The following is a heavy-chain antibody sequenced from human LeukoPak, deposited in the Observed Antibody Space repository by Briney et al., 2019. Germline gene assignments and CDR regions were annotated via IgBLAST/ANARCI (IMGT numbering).Heavy chain of an antibody. V-gene: IGHV3-30-3*01. CDR1: GFTFSSYA. CDR2: ISYDGSNK. Sequence: GRSLGLSCAASGFTFSSYAMHWVRQAPGKGLGGVAFISYDGSNKYYADSVKGRFTISRDNSKNTLYLQMNSLRAEDTAVYYCAYSSYYYYYGMDVWGQGTTVTVSS. D-gene: IGHD2-21*01. J-gene: IGHJ6*02. CDR3: AYSSYYYYYGMDV.